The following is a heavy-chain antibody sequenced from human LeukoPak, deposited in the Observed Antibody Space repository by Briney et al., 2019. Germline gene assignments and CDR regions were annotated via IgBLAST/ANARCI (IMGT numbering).Heavy chain of an antibody. V-gene: IGHV4-59*01. Sequence: SETLSLTCTVSGGSISSYYWSWLRQPPGKGLEWIGYIYYSGSTNYNPSLKSRVTISVDTSKNQFSLKLSSVTAADTAVYYCAREAWSGYWPSYDYWGQGTLVTVSS. J-gene: IGHJ4*02. D-gene: IGHD3-3*01. CDR1: GGSISSYY. CDR3: AREAWSGYWPSYDY. CDR2: IYYSGST.